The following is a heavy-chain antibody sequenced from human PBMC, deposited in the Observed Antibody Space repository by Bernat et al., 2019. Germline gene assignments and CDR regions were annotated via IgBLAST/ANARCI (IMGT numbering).Heavy chain of an antibody. CDR1: GFTFSSYA. D-gene: IGHD3-22*01. J-gene: IGHJ6*02. CDR2: ISGSGGST. V-gene: IGHV3-23*04. CDR3: AKAGYDSSGYNYYYYGMDV. Sequence: EVQLVESGGGLVQPGGSLRLSCAASGFTFSSYAMSWVRQAPGKGLEWVSAISGSGGSTYYAHSVKGRFTISRNNSKNTLYLKMNSLRAEETAVYYCAKAGYDSSGYNYYYYGMDVWGQGTTVNVSS.